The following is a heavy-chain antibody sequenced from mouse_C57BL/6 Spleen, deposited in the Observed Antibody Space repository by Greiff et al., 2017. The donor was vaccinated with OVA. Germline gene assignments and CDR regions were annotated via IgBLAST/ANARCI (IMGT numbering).Heavy chain of an antibody. V-gene: IGHV1-77*01. CDR2: IGPGSGST. D-gene: IGHD4-1*01. CDR3: AKLGDYYAMDY. J-gene: IGHJ4*01. Sequence: QVQLQQSGAELVKPGASVKISCKASGYTFPDYYINWVKQRPGQGREWIGKIGPGSGSTYYNEKFKGKATLTADKSSSTAYMQLSSLTSEDSAVYFCAKLGDYYAMDYWGQGTSVTVSS. CDR1: GYTFPDYY.